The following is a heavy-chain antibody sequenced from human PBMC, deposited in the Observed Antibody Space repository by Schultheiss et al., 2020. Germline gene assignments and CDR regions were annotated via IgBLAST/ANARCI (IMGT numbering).Heavy chain of an antibody. V-gene: IGHV3-23*01. D-gene: IGHD3-10*01. CDR3: ANDVVFGSGSLAS. J-gene: IGHJ4*02. CDR2: ISGTGGST. Sequence: GGSLRLSCAASGFTFSSYGMHWVRQAPGKGLEWVSAISGTGGSTYYADSVKGRFTISRDNAKNTLYLQMSSLRAEDTALYYCANDVVFGSGSLASWGQGTLVTVSS. CDR1: GFTFSSYG.